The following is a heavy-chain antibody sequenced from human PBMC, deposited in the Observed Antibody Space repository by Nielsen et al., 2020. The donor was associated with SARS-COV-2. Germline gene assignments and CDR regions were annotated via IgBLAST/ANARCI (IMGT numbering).Heavy chain of an antibody. V-gene: IGHV3-NL1*01. D-gene: IGHD5-18*01. Sequence: GGSLRLSCAASRFTFTNYGMHWVRQAPGKGLEWVSGISWNSGSIGYADSVKGRFTISRDNSKNTLYLQMNSLRAEDTAVYYCANGYSPDYWGQGTLVTVSS. CDR2: ISWNSGSI. CDR1: RFTFTNYG. CDR3: ANGYSPDY. J-gene: IGHJ4*02.